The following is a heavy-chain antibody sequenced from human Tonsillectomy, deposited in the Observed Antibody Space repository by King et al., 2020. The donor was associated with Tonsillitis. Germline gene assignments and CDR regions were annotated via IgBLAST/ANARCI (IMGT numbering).Heavy chain of an antibody. Sequence: VQLQESGPGLVKPSETLSLTCTVSGGSISSYYWSWLRQPPGRGLAWIGYTFYSGSTNYNPSLKSRVAISVDTSKNQFSLKLTSVTAADTAVYYCARGSVVVATTGLNWFDPWGQGTLVTVSS. CDR1: GGSISSYY. CDR2: TFYSGST. D-gene: IGHD2-15*01. CDR3: ARGSVVVATTGLNWFDP. J-gene: IGHJ5*02. V-gene: IGHV4-59*01.